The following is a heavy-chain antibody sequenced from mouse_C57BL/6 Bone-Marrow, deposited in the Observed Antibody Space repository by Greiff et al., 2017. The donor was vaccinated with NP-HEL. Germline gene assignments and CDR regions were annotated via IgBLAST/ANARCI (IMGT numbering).Heavy chain of an antibody. CDR1: GYTFTSYW. D-gene: IGHD1-1*01. V-gene: IGHV1-50*01. J-gene: IGHJ2*01. Sequence: QVQLQQPGAELVKPGASVKLSCKASGYTFTSYWMQWVKQRPGQGLEWIGEIDPSDSYTNYNQKFKGKATLTVDTSSSTAYMQLSSLTSEDSAVYYCARGGASTVRNYWGQGTTLTVSS. CDR3: ARGGASTVRNY. CDR2: IDPSDSYT.